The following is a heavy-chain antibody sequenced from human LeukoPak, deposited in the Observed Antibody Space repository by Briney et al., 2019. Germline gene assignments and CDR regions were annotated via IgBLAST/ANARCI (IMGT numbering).Heavy chain of an antibody. D-gene: IGHD3-22*01. CDR3: ARKTDSSGSGDY. J-gene: IGHJ4*02. V-gene: IGHV3-53*01. Sequence: GGSLRLSCAASGFTVSSNFMSWVRQAPGKGLECVSAIYSRGGTYYADSVQGRFTISRDASKNTLFLQMNSLRADDTAVYYCARKTDSSGSGDYWGQGTLVTVSS. CDR2: IYSRGGT. CDR1: GFTVSSNF.